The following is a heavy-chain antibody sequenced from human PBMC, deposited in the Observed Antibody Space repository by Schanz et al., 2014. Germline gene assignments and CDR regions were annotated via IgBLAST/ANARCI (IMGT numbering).Heavy chain of an antibody. J-gene: IGHJ4*02. Sequence: EVQLLESGGGLVQPGGSLRLSCASSGFSFTTYAMSWVRQAPGKGLEWVSSISSGGGSTYYADSVKGRFTISRDNSKNTLYLQRNSLRAEDPAVYYCARKVVATIGGYYDNWGQGTLVIVSS. CDR2: ISSGGGST. D-gene: IGHD5-12*01. CDR1: GFSFTTYA. V-gene: IGHV3-23*01. CDR3: ARKVVATIGGYYDN.